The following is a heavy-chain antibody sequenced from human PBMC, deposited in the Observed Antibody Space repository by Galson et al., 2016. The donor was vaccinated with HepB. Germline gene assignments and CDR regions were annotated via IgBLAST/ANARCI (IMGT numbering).Heavy chain of an antibody. V-gene: IGHV3-30*18. J-gene: IGHJ4*02. Sequence: SLRLSCAASGFTFSTNGMHWVRQAPGKGLEWVAVISFDGSNKYYADSVKGRFTISRDNSKNTLSLQMNSLRAEDTAVYYCAKARRGQRSGWYYFDYWGQGTVVTVSS. CDR2: ISFDGSNK. CDR1: GFTFSTNG. CDR3: AKARRGQRSGWYYFDY. D-gene: IGHD6-19*01.